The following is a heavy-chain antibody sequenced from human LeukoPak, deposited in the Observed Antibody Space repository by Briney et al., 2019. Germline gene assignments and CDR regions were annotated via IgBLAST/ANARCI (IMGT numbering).Heavy chain of an antibody. D-gene: IGHD6-13*01. CDR3: AKEKKAAAGTPRSRSFDY. CDR1: GFTFSSYG. V-gene: IGHV3-30*02. Sequence: GGSLRLSCAASGFTFSSYGIHWVRQAPGKGLEWVAFIRYDGSNKYYADSVKGRFTISRDNSKNTLYLQMNSLRAEDTAVYYCAKEKKAAAGTPRSRSFDYWGQGTLVTVSS. J-gene: IGHJ4*02. CDR2: IRYDGSNK.